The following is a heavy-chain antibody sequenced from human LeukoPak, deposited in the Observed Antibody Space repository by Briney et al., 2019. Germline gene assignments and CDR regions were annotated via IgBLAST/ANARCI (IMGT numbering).Heavy chain of an antibody. D-gene: IGHD4-17*01. Sequence: ASVKVSCKASGYTFTGYYMHWVRQAPGQGLEWMGWINPKRGVTTYAQKFQGRVTMTRDTSITTAYMEPTRLRSDDTTIYYCARERNYGDYGNAFDVWGQGTKVTVSS. CDR1: GYTFTGYY. J-gene: IGHJ3*01. V-gene: IGHV1-2*02. CDR2: INPKRGVT. CDR3: ARERNYGDYGNAFDV.